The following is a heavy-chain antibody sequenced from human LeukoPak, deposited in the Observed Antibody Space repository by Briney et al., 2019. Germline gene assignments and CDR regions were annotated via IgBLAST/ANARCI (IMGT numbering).Heavy chain of an antibody. V-gene: IGHV3-66*01. J-gene: IGHJ4*02. Sequence: GGSLRLSCAASGFTVSSTYMNWVRQAPGKGLEWVSVIYSGGSTYYADSVKGRFTTSRDNSKNTLYLQMNALRAEDTAVYHCARDESFDYWGQGTLVTVSS. CDR3: ARDESFDY. CDR1: GFTVSSTY. CDR2: IYSGGST.